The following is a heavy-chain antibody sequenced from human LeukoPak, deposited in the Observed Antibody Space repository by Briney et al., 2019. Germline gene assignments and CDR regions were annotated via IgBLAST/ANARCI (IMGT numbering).Heavy chain of an antibody. CDR2: ISWDGGST. Sequence: GGSLRLSCAASGFTFDDYTMHWVRQAPGKGLEWVSLISWDGGSTYYADSVKGRFTISRDNSKNSLYLQMNSLRTEDTALYYCAKDYGDYATFRDWGRGTLVTVSS. CDR1: GFTFDDYT. J-gene: IGHJ4*02. D-gene: IGHD4-17*01. CDR3: AKDYGDYATFRD. V-gene: IGHV3-43*01.